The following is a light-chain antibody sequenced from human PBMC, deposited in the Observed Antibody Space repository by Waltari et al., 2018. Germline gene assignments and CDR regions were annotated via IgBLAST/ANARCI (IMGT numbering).Light chain of an antibody. CDR1: QSVLYSSNNKNY. Sequence: DIVMTQSPDSLAVSLGERATINCKSSQSVLYSSNNKNYLAWYQQKPGQPPKLLIYWAATRESGVPDRFSGSWSGTDFTLTISSLQAEDVAVYYCHQYYSPPFTFGPGTKVDLK. CDR3: HQYYSPPFT. CDR2: WAA. J-gene: IGKJ3*01. V-gene: IGKV4-1*01.